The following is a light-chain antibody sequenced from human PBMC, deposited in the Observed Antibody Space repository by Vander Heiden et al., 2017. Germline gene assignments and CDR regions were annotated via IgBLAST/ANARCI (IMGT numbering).Light chain of an antibody. J-gene: IGLJ2*01. V-gene: IGLV1-44*01. CDR3: AAWDDSLTGLV. Sequence: QSVLTQPPSTSGTPGQRVTISCSGSSSNIGSNAVNWYQQLPGAAPRLLIYNNDQRPSGVPDRFSGSKSGTSASLSVSGLRSEVEADYYCAAWDDSLTGLVFGGGTKLTVL. CDR1: SSNIGSNA. CDR2: NND.